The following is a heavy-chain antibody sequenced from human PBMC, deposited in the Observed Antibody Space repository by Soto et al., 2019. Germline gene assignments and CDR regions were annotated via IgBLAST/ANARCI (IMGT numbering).Heavy chain of an antibody. D-gene: IGHD3-9*01. CDR3: ARSEYDILTAYYGVDY. CDR2: ITSSSTYK. V-gene: IGHV3-21*01. CDR1: GFTFNSHT. J-gene: IGHJ4*02. Sequence: PGGSLRLSCAASGFTFNSHTMNWVRQAPGKGLEWVSSITSSSTYKYYADSVKGRFTISRDNAKNSLYLQMNSLRTEDTAVYYCARSEYDILTAYYGVDYWGQGTLVTVSS.